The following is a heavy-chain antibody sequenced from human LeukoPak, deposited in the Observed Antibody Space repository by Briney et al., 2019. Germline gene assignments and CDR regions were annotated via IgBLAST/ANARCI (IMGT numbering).Heavy chain of an antibody. Sequence: ASVKVSCKVSGYTLTQLSMHWVRQAPGNGLEGRGGFDPEDVETIYAQKFQGRVTMTEDTSTDTAYMELSSLRSEDTAVYYCATDLVWFGVPRDYWSQGTLVTVYS. V-gene: IGHV1-24*01. D-gene: IGHD3-10*01. J-gene: IGHJ4*02. CDR3: ATDLVWFGVPRDY. CDR2: FDPEDVET. CDR1: GYTLTQLS.